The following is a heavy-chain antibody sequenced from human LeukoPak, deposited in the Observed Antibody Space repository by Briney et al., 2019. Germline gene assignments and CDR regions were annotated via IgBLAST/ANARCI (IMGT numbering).Heavy chain of an antibody. CDR3: ARRYSGYQLSHDY. J-gene: IGHJ4*02. Sequence: GTSVKVSCKASGFTFTSSAVQWVRQARGQRLEWIGWIVVGSGNTNYAQKFQERVTITRDMSTSTAYMELSSLRSEDTAVYYCARRYSGYQLSHDYWGQGTLVTVSS. D-gene: IGHD1-26*01. CDR2: IVVGSGNT. CDR1: GFTFTSSA. V-gene: IGHV1-58*01.